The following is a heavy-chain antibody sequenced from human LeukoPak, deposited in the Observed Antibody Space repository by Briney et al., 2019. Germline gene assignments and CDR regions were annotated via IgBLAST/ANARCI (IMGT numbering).Heavy chain of an antibody. D-gene: IGHD6-13*01. J-gene: IGHJ4*02. V-gene: IGHV1-2*02. CDR3: ARAGSSWYVYFDY. Sequence: SVKVSCKASGYTFTGYYMHWVRQAPGQGLEWMGWINPNSGGTNYAQKFQGRVTMTRDTSISTAYMELSRLRSDDTAVYYCARAGSSWYVYFDYWGQGTLVTVSS. CDR1: GYTFTGYY. CDR2: INPNSGGT.